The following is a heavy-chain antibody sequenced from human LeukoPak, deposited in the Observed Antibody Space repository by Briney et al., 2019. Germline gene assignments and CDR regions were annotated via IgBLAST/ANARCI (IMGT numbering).Heavy chain of an antibody. J-gene: IGHJ4*02. CDR3: ARAGGGSGYSDY. Sequence: ASVKVSCKASGYTFTGYYMHWVRQAPGQGLERMGWINPNSGGTNYAQKFQGRVTMTRDTSISTAYMELSRLRSDDTAVYYCARAGGGSGYSDYWGQGTLVTVSS. CDR2: INPNSGGT. V-gene: IGHV1-2*02. CDR1: GYTFTGYY. D-gene: IGHD3-22*01.